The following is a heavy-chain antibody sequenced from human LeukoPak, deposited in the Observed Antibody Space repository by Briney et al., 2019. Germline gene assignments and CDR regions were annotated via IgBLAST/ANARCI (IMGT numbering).Heavy chain of an antibody. J-gene: IGHJ4*02. Sequence: EASVKVSCKASGNTFTDYYMHWARQAPGQGLEWMGRIEPKSGGTIYAQKFQDRVTLTRDTSISTAYMELSSLRSDDAAVYYCARVVPSPHWGQGTLVTVPA. CDR2: IEPKSGGT. D-gene: IGHD1-26*01. CDR1: GNTFTDYY. V-gene: IGHV1-2*02. CDR3: ARVVPSPH.